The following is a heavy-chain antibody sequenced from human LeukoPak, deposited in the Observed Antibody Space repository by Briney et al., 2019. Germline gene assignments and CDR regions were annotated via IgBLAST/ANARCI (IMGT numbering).Heavy chain of an antibody. J-gene: IGHJ3*02. CDR3: ARPSYDGAGADAFDI. CDR1: GGSISSIY. CDR2: IHYSGST. V-gene: IGHV4-59*08. Sequence: KPSETLSLTCTVSGGSISSIYWRWIPQPPGKGLEWIGCIHYSGSTKYNPYLESRVTISVDTSKNQSSLKLISVTAADTAVYYCARPSYDGAGADAFDIWGQGTLVTVSS. D-gene: IGHD4/OR15-4a*01.